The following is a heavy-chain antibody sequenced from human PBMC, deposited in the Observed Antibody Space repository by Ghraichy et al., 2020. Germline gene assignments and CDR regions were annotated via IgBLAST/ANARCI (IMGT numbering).Heavy chain of an antibody. CDR3: ASTNGLLRFLEWFPPRYYYYYMDV. CDR1: GGSISSSSYY. V-gene: IGHV4-39*01. CDR2: IYYSGST. D-gene: IGHD3-3*01. Sequence: SETLSLTCTVSGGSISSSSYYWGWIRQPPGKGLEWIGSIYYSGSTYYNPSLKSRVTISVDTSKNQFSLKLSSVTAADTAVYYCASTNGLLRFLEWFPPRYYYYYMDVWGKGTTVTVSS. J-gene: IGHJ6*03.